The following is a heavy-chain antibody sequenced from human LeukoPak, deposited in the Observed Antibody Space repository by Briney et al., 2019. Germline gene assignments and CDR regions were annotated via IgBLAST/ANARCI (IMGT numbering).Heavy chain of an antibody. Sequence: PSETLSLTCSVSGCSISSLYMSWIRQPPGKGLEWIGYIYYTGSTNYNPSLKSRVTMFVDMSKNHFSLRLSSVTAADAAVYYCARQRAYSSSSPCDYWGQGTLVTVSS. CDR2: IYYTGST. V-gene: IGHV4-59*08. D-gene: IGHD6-6*01. CDR3: ARQRAYSSSSPCDY. CDR1: GCSISSLY. J-gene: IGHJ4*02.